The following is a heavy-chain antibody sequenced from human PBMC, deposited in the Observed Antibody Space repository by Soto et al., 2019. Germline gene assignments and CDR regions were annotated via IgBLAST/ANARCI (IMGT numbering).Heavy chain of an antibody. D-gene: IGHD2-15*01. Sequence: EVQVLESGGGLVQPGGSLRLSCAASGFTFSSYAMSWVRQAPGKGLEWVSVISGSGGSTNYADSVKGRFTISGDNSRNTLYLQMNSLRAEDKALYYCAKNIGYCTGGSCRGSAFGVWGQGTMVTVSS. V-gene: IGHV3-23*01. CDR3: AKNIGYCTGGSCRGSAFGV. CDR1: GFTFSSYA. CDR2: ISGSGGST. J-gene: IGHJ3*01.